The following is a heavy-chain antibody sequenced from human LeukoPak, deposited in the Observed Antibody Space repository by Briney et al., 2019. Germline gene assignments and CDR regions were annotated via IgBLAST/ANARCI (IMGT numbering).Heavy chain of an antibody. CDR1: GFTFSSYG. J-gene: IGHJ4*02. Sequence: GRSPRLSCAASGFTFSSYGMHWVRQAPGKGLEWVAVIWYDGSNKYYADSVKGRFTISRDNSKNTLFLQMNSLRAEDTAVYYCARDPSVVGATAFDYWGQGTLVTVSS. CDR2: IWYDGSNK. V-gene: IGHV3-33*01. CDR3: ARDPSVVGATAFDY. D-gene: IGHD1-26*01.